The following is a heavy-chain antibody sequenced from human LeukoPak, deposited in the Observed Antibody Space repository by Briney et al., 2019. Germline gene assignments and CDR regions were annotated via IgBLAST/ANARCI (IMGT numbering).Heavy chain of an antibody. Sequence: KASETLSLTCTVSGYSISSGYYWGWIRQPPGKGLEWIGSIYHSGSTYYNPSLKSRVTISVDTSKNQFSLKLSSVTAADTAVYYCARGATWVYYMDVWGKGTTVTMSS. CDR3: ARGATWVYYMDV. D-gene: IGHD1-26*01. V-gene: IGHV4-38-2*02. CDR2: IYHSGST. CDR1: GYSISSGYY. J-gene: IGHJ6*03.